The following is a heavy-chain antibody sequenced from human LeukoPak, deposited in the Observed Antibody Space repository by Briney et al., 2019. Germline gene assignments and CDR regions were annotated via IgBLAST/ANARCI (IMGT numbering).Heavy chain of an antibody. V-gene: IGHV3-66*01. CDR2: IYSGGST. D-gene: IGHD6-13*01. CDR3: AREQQVVANSGAFDM. Sequence: GGSLRLSCAASGFTVSSNYMSWVRQAPGKGLEWVSVIYSGGSTYYADSVKGRFTISRDNSKNTLYLQMNSLRAEDTAVYYCAREQQVVANSGAFDMWGQGTMVTVSS. CDR1: GFTVSSNY. J-gene: IGHJ3*02.